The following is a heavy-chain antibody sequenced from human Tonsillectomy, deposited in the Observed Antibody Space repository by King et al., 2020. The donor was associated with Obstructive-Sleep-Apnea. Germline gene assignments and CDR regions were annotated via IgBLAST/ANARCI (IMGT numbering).Heavy chain of an antibody. CDR1: DYSISIFNW. CDR3: ARRGTPGAFDI. Sequence: QLQESGPGLVKPSDTLSLTCAVSDYSISIFNWWGWIRQPPGKGLGWIGYIYYSGSNYYKSSLKGRVTMSVDTSKNQFSLKLSSVTAVDTAMYYCARRGTPGAFDIWGQGTMVTVSS. J-gene: IGHJ3*02. D-gene: IGHD3-16*01. V-gene: IGHV4-28*01. CDR2: IYYSGSN.